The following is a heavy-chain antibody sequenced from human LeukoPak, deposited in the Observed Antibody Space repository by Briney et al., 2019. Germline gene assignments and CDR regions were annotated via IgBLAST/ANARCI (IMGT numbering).Heavy chain of an antibody. CDR2: IYSGGST. CDR1: GFTFDDYS. D-gene: IGHD3-10*01. J-gene: IGHJ6*02. CDR3: ARDGWFGELLPSDYYGTDV. V-gene: IGHV3-66*01. Sequence: GGSLRLFCAASGFTFDDYSMNWVRQVPGKGLEWVSVIYSGGSTYYADSVMGRFTISRDNSKNTLYLRMTSLRAEDTAVYHCARDGWFGELLPSDYYGTDVWGQETTVTVSS.